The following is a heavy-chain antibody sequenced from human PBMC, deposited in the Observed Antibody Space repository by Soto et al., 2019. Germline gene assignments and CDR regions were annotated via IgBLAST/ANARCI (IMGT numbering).Heavy chain of an antibody. J-gene: IGHJ4*02. Sequence: GGSLRLSCAASGFTFSSYAMSWVRQAPGKGLEWVSAISGSGGSTYYADSVKGRFTISRDNSKNTLYLQMNSLRAEDTAVYYCAKDPHCSSTSCYQRLYYYWGQGTLVTVSS. D-gene: IGHD2-2*01. V-gene: IGHV3-23*01. CDR3: AKDPHCSSTSCYQRLYYY. CDR1: GFTFSSYA. CDR2: ISGSGGST.